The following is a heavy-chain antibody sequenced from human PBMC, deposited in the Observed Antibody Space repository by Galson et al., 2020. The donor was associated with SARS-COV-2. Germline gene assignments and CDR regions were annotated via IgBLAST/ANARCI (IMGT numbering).Heavy chain of an antibody. CDR3: AKSEDSSGSRGYFDY. V-gene: IGHV3-23*01. Sequence: GESLKISCAASGFTFSNYAMSWVRQAPGKGLEWVSGISGSGGSTYYADSVKGRITLSRDNSKNTLYLQMNSLGAEDTAVYYCAKSEDSSGSRGYFDYWGQGTLVTVAS. CDR2: ISGSGGST. CDR1: GFTFSNYA. J-gene: IGHJ4*02. D-gene: IGHD6-19*01.